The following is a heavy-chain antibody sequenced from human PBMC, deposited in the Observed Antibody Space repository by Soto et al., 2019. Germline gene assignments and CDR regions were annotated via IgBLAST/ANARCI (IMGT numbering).Heavy chain of an antibody. D-gene: IGHD2-2*01. CDR2: ISSSSSYI. J-gene: IGHJ3*02. Sequence: PGGFLRLSCAASGFTFSSYSMNWVRQAPGKGLEWVSSISSSSSYIYYADSVKGRFTISRDNAKNPLYLQMNSLRAEDTAVYYCAREAGYCSSTSCYGRDDAFDIWGQGT. V-gene: IGHV3-21*01. CDR3: AREAGYCSSTSCYGRDDAFDI. CDR1: GFTFSSYS.